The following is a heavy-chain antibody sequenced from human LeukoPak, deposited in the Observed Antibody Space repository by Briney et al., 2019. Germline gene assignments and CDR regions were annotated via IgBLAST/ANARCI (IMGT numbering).Heavy chain of an antibody. CDR2: IYYSGST. V-gene: IGHV4-59*01. D-gene: IGHD6-19*01. J-gene: IGHJ6*03. CDR3: ARATNQYSSGSYYSYYYYMDV. Sequence: SETLSLTCTVSGGSISSYYWSWIRQPPGKGLEWIGYIYYSGSTNYNPSLKSRVTISVDTSKNQFSLKLSSVTAADTAVYYCARATNQYSSGSYYSYYYYMDVWGKGTTVTISS. CDR1: GGSISSYY.